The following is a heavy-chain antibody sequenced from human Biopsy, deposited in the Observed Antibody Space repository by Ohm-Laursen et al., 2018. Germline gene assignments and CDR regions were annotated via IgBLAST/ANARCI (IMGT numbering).Heavy chain of an antibody. V-gene: IGHV3-43*01. Sequence: GSLRLSCAASGSTFDDYTMHWVRQIPGKGLEWVSLISWDGSRTYYADSVRGRFTISRDNAKNCLYLQMNSLRTQDTALYYCARDGGVSYFGLDVWGLGTTATVSS. J-gene: IGHJ6*02. D-gene: IGHD3-16*01. CDR2: ISWDGSRT. CDR1: GSTFDDYT. CDR3: ARDGGVSYFGLDV.